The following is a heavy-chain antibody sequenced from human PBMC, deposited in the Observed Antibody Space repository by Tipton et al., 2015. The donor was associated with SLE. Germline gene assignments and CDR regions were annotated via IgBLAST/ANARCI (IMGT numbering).Heavy chain of an antibody. CDR3: ARGHIVVVPAAATWWFDP. Sequence: TLSLTCTVSGGSISSYYWSWIRQPPGKGLEWIGYIYYSGSTYYNPSLKSRVTISVDTSKNQFSLKLSSVTAADTAVYYCARGHIVVVPAAATWWFDPWGQGTLVTVSS. CDR2: IYYSGST. V-gene: IGHV4-59*08. D-gene: IGHD2-2*01. J-gene: IGHJ5*02. CDR1: GGSISSYY.